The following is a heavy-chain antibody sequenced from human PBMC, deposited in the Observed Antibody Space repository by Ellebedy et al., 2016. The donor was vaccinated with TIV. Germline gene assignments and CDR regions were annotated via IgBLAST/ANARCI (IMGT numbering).Heavy chain of an antibody. J-gene: IGHJ6*02. Sequence: MPSETLSLTCTVSGGSISSYYWSWIRQPAGKGLEWIGRIYTSGSTNHNPSLKSRVTMSVDTSKNQFSLKLSSVTAADTAVYYCARSGTCHIGGCRYIMDVWGQGTTVIVSS. CDR2: IYTSGST. V-gene: IGHV4-4*07. CDR3: ARSGTCHIGGCRYIMDV. D-gene: IGHD2-21*01. CDR1: GGSISSYY.